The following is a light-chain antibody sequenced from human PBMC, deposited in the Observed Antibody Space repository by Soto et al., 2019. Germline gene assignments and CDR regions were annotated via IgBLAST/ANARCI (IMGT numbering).Light chain of an antibody. CDR1: QSVSSL. J-gene: IGKJ5*01. CDR3: QHRSIWPA. Sequence: EIVLTQSPATLSLSPGERATLSCGASQSVSSLLAWYQQKPGQAPRLLIYAASNRATGIPARFSGSGSGTDFTLTISSLEPEDFAVYYCQHRSIWPAFGQGTRLEIK. V-gene: IGKV3-11*01. CDR2: AAS.